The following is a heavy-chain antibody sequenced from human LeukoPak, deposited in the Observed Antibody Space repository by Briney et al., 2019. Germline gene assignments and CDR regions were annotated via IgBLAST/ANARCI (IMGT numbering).Heavy chain of an antibody. Sequence: SETLSLTCTVSGGSISGSTDHGGWIRQPPGKGLEWIGIVYPSGATYYNPSLRSRLTISVDTSKNQFSLKLSSVTATDTAVYFCARQKISGLDSWGQGMLVTVSS. V-gene: IGHV4-39*01. CDR3: ARQKISGLDS. CDR2: VYPSGAT. J-gene: IGHJ4*02. CDR1: GGSISGSTDH. D-gene: IGHD5-12*01.